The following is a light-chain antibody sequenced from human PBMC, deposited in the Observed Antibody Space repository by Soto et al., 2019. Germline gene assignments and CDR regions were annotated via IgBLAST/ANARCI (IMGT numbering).Light chain of an antibody. CDR3: QKYGSSLYT. Sequence: EIVLTQSPGTLSLSPGERATLSCRASQSVSSSYLAWYQQKPGQAPRLLIYGTSSRATGIPDRFSGSGSGPDFPLPISRLEPEDFAVYYCQKYGSSLYTFGQGTNLEIK. J-gene: IGKJ2*01. CDR2: GTS. CDR1: QSVSSSY. V-gene: IGKV3-20*01.